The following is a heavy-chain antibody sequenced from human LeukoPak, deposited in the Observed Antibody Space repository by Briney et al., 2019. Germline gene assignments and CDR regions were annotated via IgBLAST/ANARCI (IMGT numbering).Heavy chain of an antibody. CDR1: GYTFTSYA. CDR2: INAGNGNT. D-gene: IGHD3-9*01. J-gene: IGHJ2*01. Sequence: ASVKVSCKASGYTFTSYAMHWVRQAPGQRHEWMGWINAGNGNTKYSQKFQGRVTITRDTSASTAYMELSSLKSEDTAVYYCARGGRVLRYFDWSQTYWYFDLWGRGTLVTVSS. CDR3: ARGGRVLRYFDWSQTYWYFDL. V-gene: IGHV1-3*01.